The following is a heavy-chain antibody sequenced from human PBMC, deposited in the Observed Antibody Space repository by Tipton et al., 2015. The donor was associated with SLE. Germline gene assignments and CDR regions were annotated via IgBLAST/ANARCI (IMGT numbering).Heavy chain of an antibody. CDR2: ITGSGDRT. Sequence: GSLRLSCAASGFTFSNYAMSWVRQAPGKGLEWVSAITGSGDRTYYIDSVKGRFTISRDNSKNTLYLQMNNLGVEDSAVYYCSAWFNYWGQGTMVTVSS. V-gene: IGHV3-23*01. CDR1: GFTFSNYA. D-gene: IGHD3-10*01. J-gene: IGHJ4*02. CDR3: SAWFNY.